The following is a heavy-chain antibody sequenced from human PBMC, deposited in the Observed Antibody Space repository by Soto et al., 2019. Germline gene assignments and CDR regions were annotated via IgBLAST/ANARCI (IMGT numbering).Heavy chain of an antibody. CDR1: GYTFTSYA. CDR2: INAGNGNT. CDR3: ATVPYSCSTPGDXFDP. D-gene: IGHD2-2*01. Sequence: GASVKVSCKASGYTFTSYAMHWVRQAPGQRLEWMGWINAGNGNTKYSQKFQGRVTITRDTSASTAYMELSSLRSEDTAVYYCATVPYSCSTPGDXFDPWGQRTLVTVSS. V-gene: IGHV1-3*01. J-gene: IGHJ5*02.